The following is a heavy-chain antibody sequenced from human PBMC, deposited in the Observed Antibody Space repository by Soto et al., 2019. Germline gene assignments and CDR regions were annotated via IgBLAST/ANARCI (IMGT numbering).Heavy chain of an antibody. CDR3: ARGPTFSSGWYVSYYYYGMDV. V-gene: IGHV1-8*01. CDR1: GYTFTSYD. J-gene: IGHJ6*02. CDR2: MNPNSGNT. D-gene: IGHD6-19*01. Sequence: WASVKVSCKASGYTFTSYDINWVRQATGQGLEWMGWMNPNSGNTGYAQKFQGRVTMTRNTSISTAYMELSSLRSEDTAVYYCARGPTFSSGWYVSYYYYGMDVWGQGTTVTVSS.